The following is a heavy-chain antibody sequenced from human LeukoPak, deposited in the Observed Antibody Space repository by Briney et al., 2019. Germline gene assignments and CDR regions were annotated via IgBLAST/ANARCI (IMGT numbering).Heavy chain of an antibody. D-gene: IGHD3-16*01. CDR3: ARPINRGDFLHAFDI. V-gene: IGHV4-39*01. CDR1: GGSISSSSYY. J-gene: IGHJ3*02. CDR2: IYYSGST. Sequence: PSETLSLTCTVSGGSISSSSYYWGWIRQPPGKGLEWIGSIYYSGSTYYKPSLKSRVTISVDTSKNQFSLKLSPVTAADTAVYYCARPINRGDFLHAFDIWGQGTMVTVSS.